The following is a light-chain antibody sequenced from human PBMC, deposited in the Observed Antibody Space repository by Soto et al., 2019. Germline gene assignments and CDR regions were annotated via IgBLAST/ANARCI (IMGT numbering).Light chain of an antibody. J-gene: IGKJ4*01. Sequence: DIQMTQSPSTLSASLGDSVSITCRASQTINNLMAWYQQKPGQAPKLLIYKASNLETGVPSRFSGSGSGTEFTLTISSLQPDDFATYYCQQYSSYPSLTCGGGTKVDIK. CDR1: QTINNL. CDR2: KAS. CDR3: QQYSSYPSLT. V-gene: IGKV1-5*03.